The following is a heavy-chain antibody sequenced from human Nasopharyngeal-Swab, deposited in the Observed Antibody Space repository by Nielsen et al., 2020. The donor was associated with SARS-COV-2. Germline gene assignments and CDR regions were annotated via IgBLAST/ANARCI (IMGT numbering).Heavy chain of an antibody. V-gene: IGHV1-46*01. Sequence: WVRQAPGQGLEWMGIINPSAGSTSFAQKFQGRVTITRDTSTTTAYMEVTSLRSEDTAVYYCARTDVGSNGAFDIWGQGTLVTVSS. CDR3: ARTDVGSNGAFDI. J-gene: IGHJ3*02. CDR2: INPSAGST. D-gene: IGHD1-26*01.